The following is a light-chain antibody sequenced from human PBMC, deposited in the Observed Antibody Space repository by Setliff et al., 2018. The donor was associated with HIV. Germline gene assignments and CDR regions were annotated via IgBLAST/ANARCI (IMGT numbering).Light chain of an antibody. V-gene: IGLV2-14*03. J-gene: IGLJ1*01. CDR3: SSYTSSPPGYV. Sequence: RDFGDYNFVSWYQHHPGKAPKLMIYDVTNRPSGVSDRFSGSKSGNTASLTISGLQAEDEAEYYCSSYTSSPPGYVFGTGTKGTVL. CDR2: DVT. CDR1: RDFGDYNF.